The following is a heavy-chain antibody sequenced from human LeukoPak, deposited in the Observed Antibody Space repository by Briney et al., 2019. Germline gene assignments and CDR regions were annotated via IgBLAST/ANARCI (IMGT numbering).Heavy chain of an antibody. CDR2: ISGSGGST. V-gene: IGHV3-23*01. CDR1: GFTFSSYA. Sequence: GGSLRLSCAASGFTFSSYAMSWVRQAPGKGLEWVSAISGSGGSTYYADSVKGRFTISRGNSKNTLYLQMNSLRAEDTAVYYCAKDRGGIWPPNWFDPWGQGTLVTVSS. D-gene: IGHD3-10*01. J-gene: IGHJ5*02. CDR3: AKDRGGIWPPNWFDP.